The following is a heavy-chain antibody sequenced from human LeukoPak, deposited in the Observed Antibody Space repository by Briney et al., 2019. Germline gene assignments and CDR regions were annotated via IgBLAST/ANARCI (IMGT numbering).Heavy chain of an antibody. V-gene: IGHV4-34*01. CDR2: INHSGST. CDR1: GGSFSGYY. Sequence: SETLSLTCAVYGGSFSGYYWSWIRQPPGKGLEWIGEINHSGSTNYNPSLKSRVTISVDTSKNQFSLKLSSVTAADTAVYYCARGQTSIFWGQGTLVTVSS. J-gene: IGHJ4*02. CDR3: ARGQTSIF.